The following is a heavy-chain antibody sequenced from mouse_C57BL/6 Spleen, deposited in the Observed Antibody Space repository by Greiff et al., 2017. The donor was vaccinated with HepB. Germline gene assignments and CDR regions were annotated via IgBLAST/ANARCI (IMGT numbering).Heavy chain of an antibody. D-gene: IGHD2-3*01. CDR1: GFTFSSYG. CDR2: ISSGGSYT. Sequence: EVHLVESGGDLVKPGGSLKLSCAASGFTFSSYGMPWVRQTPDKRLEWVATISSGGSYTYYPDSVKGRFTISRDNAKNTLYLQMSSLKSENTAMYYCARRVDGYSVDAMDYWGQGTSVTVSS. J-gene: IGHJ4*01. V-gene: IGHV5-6*01. CDR3: ARRVDGYSVDAMDY.